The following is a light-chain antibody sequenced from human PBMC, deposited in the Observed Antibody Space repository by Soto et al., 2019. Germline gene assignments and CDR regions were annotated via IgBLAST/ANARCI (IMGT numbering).Light chain of an antibody. CDR3: QQRSNWPWT. CDR2: DAS. J-gene: IGKJ1*01. CDR1: QSVSSY. Sequence: EIVLTQSPATLYLSPGERATLSCRASQSVSSYLAWYQQKPGQAPRLLIYDASNRATGIPARFSCSGSGTDFTVNISSLEPEDVAVYYCQQRSNWPWTFGQGTKVEIK. V-gene: IGKV3-11*01.